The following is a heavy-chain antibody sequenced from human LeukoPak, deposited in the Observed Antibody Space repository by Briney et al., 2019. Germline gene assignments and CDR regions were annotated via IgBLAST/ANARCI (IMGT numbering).Heavy chain of an antibody. CDR2: IYSGGST. J-gene: IGHJ4*02. CDR3: ARRDRY. CDR1: GFTFSSYA. Sequence: PGGSLRLSCAASGFTFSSYAMHWVRQAPGKGLEWVSVIYSGGSTYYADSVKGRFTISRDNSKNTLYLQMNSLRAEDTAVYYCARRDRYWGQGTLVTVSS. D-gene: IGHD5-24*01. V-gene: IGHV3-53*01.